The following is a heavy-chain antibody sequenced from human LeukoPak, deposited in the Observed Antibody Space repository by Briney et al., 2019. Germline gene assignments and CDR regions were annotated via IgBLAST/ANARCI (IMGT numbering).Heavy chain of an antibody. CDR3: ARTGDPAYDAFDI. CDR2: INPDSGAT. CDR1: GYIFIDHY. Sequence: ASVTVSCKASGYIFIDHYMHWVRQAPGQGLEWMGWINPDSGATNYAQKFQGGVTMTRDTSISTADMELSGLRSDDTAVYYCARTGDPAYDAFDIWGQGTLVTVSS. D-gene: IGHD7-27*01. V-gene: IGHV1-2*02. J-gene: IGHJ3*02.